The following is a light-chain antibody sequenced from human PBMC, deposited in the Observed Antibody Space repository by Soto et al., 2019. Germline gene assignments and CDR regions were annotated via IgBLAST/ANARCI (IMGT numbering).Light chain of an antibody. J-gene: IGKJ4*01. CDR3: QQRGVWPLT. Sequence: EIVLTQSPATLSLSPGERATLSCRASQSVGTSLAWYQQKSGQAPRLLFYESSNRATYIPARFSASGSGTDFTLTISGLEPVDFAVYYCQQRGVWPLTFGGGTKVEIK. CDR2: ESS. CDR1: QSVGTS. V-gene: IGKV3-11*01.